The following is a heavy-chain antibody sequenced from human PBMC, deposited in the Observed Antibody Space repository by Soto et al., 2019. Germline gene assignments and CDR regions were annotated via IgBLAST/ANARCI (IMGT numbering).Heavy chain of an antibody. CDR1: GFLFSSYA. J-gene: IGHJ4*02. V-gene: IGHV3-23*01. D-gene: IGHD1-26*01. CDR2: ISGTGSNT. CDR3: AKDSVSVPGTPFDA. Sequence: EVQLLESGGGLVQPGGSVRLSCAASGFLFSSYAMSWVRQAPGKGLQWVSAISGTGSNTYYADSVRGRFTISRDNPKKAVYLQMNRLRAEDTALYYCAKDSVSVPGTPFDAWGQGIMVTVSS.